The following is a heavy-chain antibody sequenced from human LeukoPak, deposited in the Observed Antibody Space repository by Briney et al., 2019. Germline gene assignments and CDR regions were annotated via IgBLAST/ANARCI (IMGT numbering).Heavy chain of an antibody. J-gene: IGHJ4*02. CDR3: ARVWGLIN. CDR2: IYQGGST. D-gene: IGHD2-21*01. CDR1: GYSISSGYY. Sequence: SETLSLTCTVSGYSISSGYYWGWIRQPPGKGLEWIGSIYQGGSTYYNPSLKSRVTISVDTSKNQFSLKLSSVTAADTAVYYCARVWGLINWGQGTLVTVSS. V-gene: IGHV4-38-2*02.